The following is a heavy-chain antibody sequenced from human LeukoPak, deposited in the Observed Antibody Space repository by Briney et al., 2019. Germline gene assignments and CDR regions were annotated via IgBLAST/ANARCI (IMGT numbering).Heavy chain of an antibody. J-gene: IGHJ4*02. V-gene: IGHV3-21*01. D-gene: IGHD2-15*01. CDR3: ARFPPEYGYCSGGSCYDPGY. CDR2: ISSSSTYI. Sequence: GGSLRLSCAASGFTFSSYSMSWVRQAPGKGLEWVSSISSSSTYIYYADSVKGRFTISRDNAKNSLYLQMNSLRAEDTAVYYCARFPPEYGYCSGGSCYDPGYWGQGTLVTVSS. CDR1: GFTFSSYS.